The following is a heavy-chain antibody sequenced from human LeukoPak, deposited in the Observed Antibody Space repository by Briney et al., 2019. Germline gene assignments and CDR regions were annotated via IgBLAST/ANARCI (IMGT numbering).Heavy chain of an antibody. V-gene: IGHV3-48*04. CDR3: ARLYTDAFDI. J-gene: IGHJ3*02. CDR2: ISSSVSPI. D-gene: IGHD2-2*02. Sequence: GGSLRLSCAASGFTFSTYSMDWVRQAPGKGLEWVSYISSSVSPIPYADSVKGRFTISRDNPKNSLYLQMNSLRAEDTAVFYCARLYTDAFDIWGQGTLVTASS. CDR1: GFTFSTYS.